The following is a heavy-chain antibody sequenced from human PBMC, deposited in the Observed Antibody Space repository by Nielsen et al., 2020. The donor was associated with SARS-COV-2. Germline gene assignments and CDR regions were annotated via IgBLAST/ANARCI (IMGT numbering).Heavy chain of an antibody. CDR3: ARDSVAATGQIYFYGFDV. V-gene: IGHV3-23*01. J-gene: IGHJ6*02. CDR2: VSGGGGST. Sequence: GESLKISCAASGFSFTTYAINWVRQAPGKGLEWVSAVSGGGGSTYYADSVKGRFTISRDKSKNTVYLQMNSLRVEDTAVYYCARDSVAATGQIYFYGFDVWGQGTTVTVSS. D-gene: IGHD2-15*01. CDR1: GFSFTTYA.